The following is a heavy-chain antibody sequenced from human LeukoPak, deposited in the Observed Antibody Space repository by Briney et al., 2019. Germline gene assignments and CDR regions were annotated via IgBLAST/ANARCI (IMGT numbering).Heavy chain of an antibody. CDR1: GFTFSSYS. D-gene: IGHD3-10*01. J-gene: IGHJ6*03. CDR2: ISSSSSYI. Sequence: KPGGSLRLSCVASGFTFSSYSMNWVRQAPGKGLEWVSSISSSSSYIYYADSVKGRFTISRDNAKNSLYLQMNSLRAEDTAVYYCARVGITMVRGVRSNYYMDVWGKGTTVTVSS. V-gene: IGHV3-21*01. CDR3: ARVGITMVRGVRSNYYMDV.